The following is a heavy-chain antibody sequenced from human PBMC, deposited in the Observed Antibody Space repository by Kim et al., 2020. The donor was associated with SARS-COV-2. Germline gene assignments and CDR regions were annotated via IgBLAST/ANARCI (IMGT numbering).Heavy chain of an antibody. CDR1: GGSISSSSYY. D-gene: IGHD6-13*01. CDR2: IYYSGST. CDR3: ARCSSWANYYYSGMDV. Sequence: SETLSLTCTVSGGSISSSSYYWGWIRQPPGKGLEWIGSIYYSGSTYYNPSLKSRVTISVDTSKNQFSLKLSSVTAADTAVYYCARCSSWANYYYSGMDVWGQGTTVTVSS. J-gene: IGHJ6*02. V-gene: IGHV4-39*01.